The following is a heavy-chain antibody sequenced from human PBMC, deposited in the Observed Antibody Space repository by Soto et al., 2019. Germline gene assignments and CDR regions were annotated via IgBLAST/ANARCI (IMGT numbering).Heavy chain of an antibody. CDR1: GFNFRTHW. CDR2: IKEDGSEE. Sequence: EMQLVGSGGGLVQPGGSLRLSCVASGFNFRTHWMTWVRQAPGKGLEWVANIKEDGSEEYYVDSVRGRFAISRDNAKDSLYLQMNSLRVEDTAVYYCARDGRYCTSIECRGDAYDIWGQGTMVTVSS. V-gene: IGHV3-7*04. J-gene: IGHJ3*02. D-gene: IGHD2-2*01. CDR3: ARDGRYCTSIECRGDAYDI.